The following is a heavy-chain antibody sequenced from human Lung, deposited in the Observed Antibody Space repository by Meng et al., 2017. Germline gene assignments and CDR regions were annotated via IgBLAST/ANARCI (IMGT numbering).Heavy chain of an antibody. D-gene: IGHD3-10*01. CDR1: DYTFTGYG. CDR3: ARGTPGRSYSDY. J-gene: IGHJ4*02. V-gene: IGHV1-18*01. CDR2: LGAHDGDT. Sequence: QVQPVQSGLEVKKPGASVTVFCMASDYTFTGYGVSWVRQAPGQGLEWMAWLGAHDGDTSHAPKFQGRVTVSADRPTATAYMELRSLRSDDTAVYYCARGTPGRSYSDYWGQGTLVTVSS.